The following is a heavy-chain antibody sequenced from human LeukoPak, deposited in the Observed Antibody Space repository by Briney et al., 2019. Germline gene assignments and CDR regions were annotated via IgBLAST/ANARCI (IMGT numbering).Heavy chain of an antibody. Sequence: GGSLRLSCRGSRFTFGDHAMSWVRQAPGKGLEWVGFIRSKAYRGTTEYAASVKDRFTISRDDSASIVYLQMNSLRIEDTAVYYCARGPIQLWIHNAMDVWGQGTTVTVSS. J-gene: IGHJ6*02. CDR3: ARGPIQLWIHNAMDV. CDR2: IRSKAYRGTT. D-gene: IGHD5-18*01. CDR1: RFTFGDHA. V-gene: IGHV3-49*04.